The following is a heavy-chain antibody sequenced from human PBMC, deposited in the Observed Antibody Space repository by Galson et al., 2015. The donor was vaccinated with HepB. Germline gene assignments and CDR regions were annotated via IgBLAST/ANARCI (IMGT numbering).Heavy chain of an antibody. CDR3: ARLVKTSGHNWHSLLYYFDY. D-gene: IGHD1-1*01. J-gene: IGHJ4*02. CDR1: GLGGRTGG. Sequence: SLRLSCAASGLGGRTGGMTWVRQAPGRGLEWVANIKEDDGERAYAASVKGRFIIPRDNGKKSMYLQMNRLRVEDTAVYYCARLVKTSGHNWHSLLYYFDYWGQGSPVAVSS. CDR2: IKEDDGER. V-gene: IGHV3-7*03.